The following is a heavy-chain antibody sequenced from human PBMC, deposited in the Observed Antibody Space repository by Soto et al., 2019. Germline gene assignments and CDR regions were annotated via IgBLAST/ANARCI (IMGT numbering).Heavy chain of an antibody. CDR3: ACTYGSGYSPDLYYGMDV. J-gene: IGHJ6*01. CDR2: ITSSGSSK. V-gene: IGHV3-48*03. CDR1: VFTFSNYE. D-gene: IGHD3-3*01. Sequence: PWGSLRVCCASSVFTFSNYEMNWVRQAPGRGLDWVSRITSSGSSKYYAESVKGRFTISRDNAKNSLYLQMTRLRAEETAVYYCACTYGSGYSPDLYYGMDVWGQVTTVTVSS.